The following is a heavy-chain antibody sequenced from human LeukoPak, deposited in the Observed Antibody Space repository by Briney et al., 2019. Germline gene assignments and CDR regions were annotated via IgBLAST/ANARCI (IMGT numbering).Heavy chain of an antibody. CDR2: IVVGSGNT. CDR1: GFTFTSSA. V-gene: IGHV1-58*02. J-gene: IGHJ4*02. CDR3: AAGGTVTSSFDY. D-gene: IGHD4-17*01. Sequence: SVKVSCKASGFTFTSSAMQWVRQARGQRLEWIGWIVVGSGNTNYAQKFQERVTITRDMSTSTAYMELSSLRSEDTAVYYCAAGGTVTSSFDYWGQGTLVTVSS.